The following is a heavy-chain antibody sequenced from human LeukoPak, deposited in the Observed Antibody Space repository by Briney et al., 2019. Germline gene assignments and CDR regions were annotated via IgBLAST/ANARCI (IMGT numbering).Heavy chain of an antibody. D-gene: IGHD2-21*01. CDR2: ISWNSGNM. J-gene: IGHJ4*02. CDR1: GLMFNDYA. V-gene: IGHV3-9*01. Sequence: GRSLRLSCAPSGLMFNDYALHWVRQAPGKGLEWVSSISWNSGNMYYVDSVKGRFTISRDNAKNSLYLQMNSLRAEDTALYYCAKVCGGDCLEGDYWGQGTLVTVSS. CDR3: AKVCGGDCLEGDY.